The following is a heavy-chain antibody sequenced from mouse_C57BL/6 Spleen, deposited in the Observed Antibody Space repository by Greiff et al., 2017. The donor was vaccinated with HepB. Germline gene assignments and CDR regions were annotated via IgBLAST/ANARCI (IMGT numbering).Heavy chain of an antibody. Sequence: QVQLQQSGAELARPGASVKLSCKASGYTFTSYGISWVKQSTGQGLEWIGEIYPRSGNTYYNEKFKGKATLTADKSSSTAYMELRSLTSEDSAVYFCARYYDSSWYYFDYWGQGTTLTVSS. V-gene: IGHV1-81*01. CDR3: ARYYDSSWYYFDY. J-gene: IGHJ2*01. CDR1: GYTFTSYG. D-gene: IGHD1-1*01. CDR2: IYPRSGNT.